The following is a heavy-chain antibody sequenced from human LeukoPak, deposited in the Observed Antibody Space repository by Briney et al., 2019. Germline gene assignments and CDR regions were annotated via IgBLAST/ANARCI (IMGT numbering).Heavy chain of an antibody. J-gene: IGHJ5*02. CDR2: IYYSGST. CDR3: ARMLATASYNWFDP. CDR1: GGSISSSSYY. D-gene: IGHD6-13*01. Sequence: SETLSLTCTVSGGSISSSSYYWGWIRQPPGKGLEWIGSIYYSGSTYYNPSLKSRVTISVDTPKNQFSLKLSSVTAADTAVYYCARMLATASYNWFDPWGQGTLVTVSS. V-gene: IGHV4-39*01.